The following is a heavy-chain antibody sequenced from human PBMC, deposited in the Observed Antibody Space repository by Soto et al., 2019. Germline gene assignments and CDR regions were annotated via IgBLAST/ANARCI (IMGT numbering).Heavy chain of an antibody. V-gene: IGHV4-61*01. D-gene: IGHD3-16*01. CDR3: ARDSYVNGDY. Sequence: QVQLQESGPGLVKPSETLSLTCTVSGGSVSSGSYYWSWIRQPPGKGLEWIGYIYYSGSTNYNPSLKSRVTISVDTSKNQFSLKLSSVTAADTAVYYCARDSYVNGDYWGQGTLVTVSS. CDR1: GGSVSSGSYY. CDR2: IYYSGST. J-gene: IGHJ4*02.